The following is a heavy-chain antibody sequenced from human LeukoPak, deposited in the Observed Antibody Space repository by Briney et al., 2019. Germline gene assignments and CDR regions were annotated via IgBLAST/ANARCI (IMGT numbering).Heavy chain of an antibody. Sequence: GGSLRLSCAASGFTFSRFAMIWVRQAPGEGLEWVSGVSGSGDSTYYAESVKGRFTISRDNSKNTLYLQMNSLRAEDTAVYYCAREGNYYDMDVWGQGTTVTVSS. CDR2: VSGSGDST. V-gene: IGHV3-23*01. J-gene: IGHJ6*02. CDR3: AREGNYYDMDV. CDR1: GFTFSRFA.